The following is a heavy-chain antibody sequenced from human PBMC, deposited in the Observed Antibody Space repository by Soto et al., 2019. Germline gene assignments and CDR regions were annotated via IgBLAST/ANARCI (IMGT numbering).Heavy chain of an antibody. CDR1: GYTLNTYY. Sequence: QVQLVQSGAEVKKPGASVKDSCKPSGYTLNTYYLHWVRQAPGQGLEWMGIIHPSGGGSTYPKKFLCRVNITRDTSTSTVFMELSSLRSADTAVYYCARGGHIAVVTASFDYWGQGTLVTVSS. V-gene: IGHV1-46*02. CDR2: IHPSGGGS. CDR3: ARGGHIAVVTASFDY. J-gene: IGHJ4*02. D-gene: IGHD2-21*02.